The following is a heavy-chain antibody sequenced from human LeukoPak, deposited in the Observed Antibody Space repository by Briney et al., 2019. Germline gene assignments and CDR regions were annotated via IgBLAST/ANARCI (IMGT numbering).Heavy chain of an antibody. V-gene: IGHV1-46*01. CDR3: ARSGYLNWFDP. CDR1: GYTFTSYY. Sequence: GASVKVSCKASGYTFTSYYMHWVRQAPGQGLEWTGIINPSGGSTSYAQKFQGRVTMTRDTSTSTVYMELSSLRSEDTAVYYCARSGYLNWFDPWGQGTLVTVSS. J-gene: IGHJ5*02. D-gene: IGHD3-3*01. CDR2: INPSGGST.